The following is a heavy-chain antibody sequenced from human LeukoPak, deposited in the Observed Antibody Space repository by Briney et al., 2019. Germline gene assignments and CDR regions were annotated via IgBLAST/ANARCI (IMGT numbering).Heavy chain of an antibody. Sequence: GASVKVSCRASGYTFTSYDINWVRQATGQGLEWMGWMNPNSGNTGYAQKFQGRVTMTRNTSISTAYMELSSLRSEDTAVYYCARVGSSGWYWRDYYYYMDVWGKGTTVTISS. CDR3: ARVGSSGWYWRDYYYYMDV. V-gene: IGHV1-8*02. CDR2: MNPNSGNT. D-gene: IGHD6-19*01. CDR1: GYTFTSYD. J-gene: IGHJ6*03.